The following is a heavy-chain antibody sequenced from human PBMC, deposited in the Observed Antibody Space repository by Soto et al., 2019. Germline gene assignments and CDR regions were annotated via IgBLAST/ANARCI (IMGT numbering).Heavy chain of an antibody. V-gene: IGHV3-21*01. CDR3: ARAPLTYCSSTSCYELPYYYYGMDV. CDR1: GFTFSSYS. Sequence: GGSLRLSCAASGFTFSSYSMNWVRQAPGKGLEWVSSISSSSSYIYYADSVKGRFTISRDNAKNSLYLQMNSLRAEDTAVYYCARAPLTYCSSTSCYELPYYYYGMDVWGQGTTVTVSS. J-gene: IGHJ6*02. D-gene: IGHD2-2*01. CDR2: ISSSSSYI.